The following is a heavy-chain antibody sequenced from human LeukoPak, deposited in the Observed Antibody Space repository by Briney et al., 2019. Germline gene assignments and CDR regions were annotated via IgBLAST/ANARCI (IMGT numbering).Heavy chain of an antibody. Sequence: ASVKVSCKASGYTFTTYAISWVRQAPGQGLEWMGWISTYNGNTNYAQKLQGRVTMTTGTSTSTAYMELRSLRSDDTAVYYCARDGYYGSGRDGRDFDYWGQGTLVIVSS. J-gene: IGHJ4*02. CDR3: ARDGYYGSGRDGRDFDY. V-gene: IGHV1-18*04. CDR2: ISTYNGNT. CDR1: GYTFTTYA. D-gene: IGHD3-10*01.